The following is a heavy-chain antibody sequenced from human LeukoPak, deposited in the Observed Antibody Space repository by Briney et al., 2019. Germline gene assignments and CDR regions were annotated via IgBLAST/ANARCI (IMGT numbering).Heavy chain of an antibody. CDR3: AAEDLAATIGY. D-gene: IGHD5-12*01. CDR2: IYTSGST. CDR1: GGSISSGSYY. V-gene: IGHV4-61*02. J-gene: IGHJ4*02. Sequence: TLSLTCTVSGGSISSGSYYWSWIRQPAGKGLEWIGRIYTSGSTNYNPSLKSRVTISVDTSKNQFSLKLSSVTAADTAVYYCAAEDLAATIGYWGQGTLVTVSS.